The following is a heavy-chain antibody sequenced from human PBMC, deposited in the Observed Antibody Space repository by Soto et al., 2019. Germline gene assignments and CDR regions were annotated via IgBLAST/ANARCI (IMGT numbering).Heavy chain of an antibody. J-gene: IGHJ6*02. CDR1: GFTFSSYA. CDR3: ARDRLFLEEIVVVPAAPSDYYYYGMDV. V-gene: IGHV3-30-3*01. CDR2: ISYDGSNK. Sequence: GGSLRLSCAASGFTFSSYAMHWVRQAPGKGLEWVAVISYDGSNKYYADSVKGRFTISRDNSKNTLYLQMNSLRAEDTAVYYCARDRLFLEEIVVVPAAPSDYYYYGMDVWGQGTTVTVSS. D-gene: IGHD2-2*01.